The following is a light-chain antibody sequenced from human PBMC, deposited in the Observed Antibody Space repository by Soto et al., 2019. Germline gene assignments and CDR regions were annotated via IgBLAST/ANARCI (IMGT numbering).Light chain of an antibody. V-gene: IGKV3-20*01. Sequence: EIVLTQSPGTLSLSPGERATLSCRASQSVSAGYFAWYQQRPGQAPRLLIYGASSRVSGIPDRFSGSGSGTDFTLPISRLEPDDFAVYYCQQYGSSPTFGQGTKVEIK. CDR1: QSVSAGY. CDR3: QQYGSSPT. CDR2: GAS. J-gene: IGKJ1*01.